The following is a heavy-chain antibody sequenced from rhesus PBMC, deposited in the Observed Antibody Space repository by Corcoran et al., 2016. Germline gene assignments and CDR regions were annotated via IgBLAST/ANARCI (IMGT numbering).Heavy chain of an antibody. CDR3: SIDRYRRWDYDGLDS. D-gene: IGHD5-36*01. CDR1: GGSTSDSYY. Sequence: QVQLQESGPGLVEPSETLSLTWTVSGGSTSDSYYLSWRRQPPGKGLEWMGASSGGGGRPTSNPPLQRPVAISSEPSTNQFFRLLCSAPAADTAVFYWSIDRYRRWDYDGLDSWGQGVVVTVSS. V-gene: IGHV4-160*01. CDR2: SSGGGGRP. J-gene: IGHJ6*01.